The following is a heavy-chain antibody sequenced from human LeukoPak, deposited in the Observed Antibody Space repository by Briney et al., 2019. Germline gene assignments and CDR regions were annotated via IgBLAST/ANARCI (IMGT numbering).Heavy chain of an antibody. CDR1: GYTFTSYA. CDR2: IRGDRGKT. V-gene: IGHV1-3*01. J-gene: IGHJ5*02. D-gene: IGHD1-1*01. CDR3: ARDGTGTTGRLGWFDP. Sequence: ASVTVSCQPSGYTFTSYAMHWVRQAPGQRLELMGWIRGDRGKTEYSQKLQGRVTITRDSSATTVYMELSSLKSEDTAVYYCARDGTGTTGRLGWFDPWGQGTLVTVSS.